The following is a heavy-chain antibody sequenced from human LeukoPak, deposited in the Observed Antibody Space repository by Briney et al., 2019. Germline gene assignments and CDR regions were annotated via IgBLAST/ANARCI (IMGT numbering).Heavy chain of an antibody. CDR1: GYTFSTYE. CDR2: MNPNTGNR. D-gene: IGHD3-3*01. Sequence: ASVKVSCKASGYTFSTYEINWVRQATGQGLEWMGWMNPNTGNRGYAQKFQGRITMTRNTSISTAYMELSSLRSDDTAVYYCARDLGTVLEWLLFLFDPWGQGTLVTVSS. J-gene: IGHJ5*02. V-gene: IGHV1-8*01. CDR3: ARDLGTVLEWLLFLFDP.